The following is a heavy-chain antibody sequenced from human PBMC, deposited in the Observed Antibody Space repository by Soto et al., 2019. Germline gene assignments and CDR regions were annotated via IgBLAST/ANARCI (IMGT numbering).Heavy chain of an antibody. V-gene: IGHV4-39*01. CDR3: ARHCTYSSSWRDAFDI. D-gene: IGHD6-13*01. CDR2: IYYSGST. CDR1: GGSISSSSYY. Sequence: SETLSLTCTVSGGSISSSSYYWGWIRQPPGKGLEWIGSIYYSGSTYYNPSLKSRVTISVDTSKNQFSLKLSSVTAADTAVYYCARHCTYSSSWRDAFDIWGQGAMVTVSS. J-gene: IGHJ3*02.